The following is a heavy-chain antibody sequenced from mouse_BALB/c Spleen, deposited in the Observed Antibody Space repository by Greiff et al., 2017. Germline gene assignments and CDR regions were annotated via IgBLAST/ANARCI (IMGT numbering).Heavy chain of an antibody. CDR1: GYSITSDYA. CDR2: ISYSGST. J-gene: IGHJ2*01. D-gene: IGHD2-4*01. CDR3: ARRSYDYDYYFDY. Sequence: VQLQESGPGLVKPSQSLSLTCTVTGYSITSDYAWNWIRQFPGNKLEWMGYISYSGSTSYNPSLKSRISITRDTSKNQFFLQLNSVTTEDTATYYCARRSYDYDYYFDYWGQGTTLTVSS. V-gene: IGHV3-2*02.